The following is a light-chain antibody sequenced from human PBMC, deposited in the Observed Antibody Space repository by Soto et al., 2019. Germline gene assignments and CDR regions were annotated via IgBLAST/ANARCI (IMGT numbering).Light chain of an antibody. CDR3: QQYNNWPRT. CDR1: QSISNN. J-gene: IGKJ1*01. CDR2: GAS. V-gene: IGKV3-15*01. Sequence: IVLTQSPGTLSLSPVERATLSRTASQSISNNYLAWYQQKPGQAPRLLIYGASTRATGIPARFSGSGSGTEFTLTISSLQSEDFAVYYCQQYNNWPRTFGQGTKVDIK.